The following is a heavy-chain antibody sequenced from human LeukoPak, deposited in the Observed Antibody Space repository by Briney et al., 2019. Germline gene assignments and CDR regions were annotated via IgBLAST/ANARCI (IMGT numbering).Heavy chain of an antibody. CDR3: ARDGQGIADDYMDV. V-gene: IGHV3-74*01. D-gene: IGHD6-13*01. J-gene: IGHJ6*03. CDR1: GFTFSSYW. Sequence: PGGSLRLSCAAAGFTFSSYWMHWVRQAPGKGLVWVSRINSDGSSTSYADSVKGRFTISRDNAKNTLYLQMNSLRAVDTAVHYCARDGQGIADDYMDVWGKGTTVTLSS. CDR2: INSDGSST.